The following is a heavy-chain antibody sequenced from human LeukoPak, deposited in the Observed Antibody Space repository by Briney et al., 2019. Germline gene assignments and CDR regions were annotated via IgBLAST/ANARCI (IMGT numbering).Heavy chain of an antibody. V-gene: IGHV4-59*01. Sequence: SETLSITCTVSGGSLSSYYWSWIRQPPGKGLEWIGYIYYSGSTNYNPSLKSRVTISVDTSKNQYSLTLSSVTAADTAVYYCASSLYYYDSRLDYWGQGTLVTVSS. CDR2: IYYSGST. D-gene: IGHD3-22*01. CDR3: ASSLYYYDSRLDY. J-gene: IGHJ4*02. CDR1: GGSLSSYY.